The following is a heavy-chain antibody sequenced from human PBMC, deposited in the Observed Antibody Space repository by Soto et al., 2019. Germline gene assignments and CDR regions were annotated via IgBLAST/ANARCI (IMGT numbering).Heavy chain of an antibody. V-gene: IGHV4-61*01. CDR2: TYYRGST. Sequence: PSETLSLTCTVSGGSVSSGSYYWSWVRQPPGKGLEWIGYTYYRGSTKYNPSLKSRVTISVDTSKNQFSLKLSSVTAADTAVYYCARDSAGSVQYSSSWYHTTNPFDYWDQGPLGTVST. D-gene: IGHD6-13*01. CDR1: GGSVSSGSYY. J-gene: IGHJ4*02. CDR3: ARDSAGSVQYSSSWYHTTNPFDY.